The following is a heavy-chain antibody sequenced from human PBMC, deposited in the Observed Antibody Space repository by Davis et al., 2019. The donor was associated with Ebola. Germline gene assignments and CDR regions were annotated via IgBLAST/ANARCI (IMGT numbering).Heavy chain of an antibody. J-gene: IGHJ4*02. CDR2: IYYSGST. V-gene: IGHV4-39*07. D-gene: IGHD6-6*01. Sequence: SETLSLTCTVSGGSISSSSYYWGWIRQPPGKGLEWIGSIYYSGSTYYNPSLKSRITISVDTSKNQFSLKLSSVTAADTAVYYCARGPTAARPDYWGQGTLVTVSS. CDR3: ARGPTAARPDY. CDR1: GGSISSSSYY.